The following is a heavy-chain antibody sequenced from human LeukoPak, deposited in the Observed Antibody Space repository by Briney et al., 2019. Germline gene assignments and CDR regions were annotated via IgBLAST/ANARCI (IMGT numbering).Heavy chain of an antibody. D-gene: IGHD3-3*01. CDR3: VRLHYDFFDY. CDR2: IYYSGST. CDR1: GGSISSSSYY. Sequence: SETLSLTCTVSGGSISSSSYYWGWIRQHPGKGLEWIGSIYYSGSTYYNPSLKSRVTISVDTSKNQFSLKLSSVTAAHTAVYYCVRLHYDFFDYRGQATLVSVCS. J-gene: IGHJ4*02. V-gene: IGHV4-39*01.